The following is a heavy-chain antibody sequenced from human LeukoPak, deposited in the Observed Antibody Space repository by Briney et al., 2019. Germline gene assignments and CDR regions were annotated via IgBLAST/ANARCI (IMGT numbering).Heavy chain of an antibody. CDR2: IRYDGKNK. J-gene: IGHJ4*02. D-gene: IGHD2-15*01. V-gene: IGHV3-30*02. CDR1: GFTFSDYS. Sequence: GGSLRLSCAASGFTFSDYSMHWVRQAPGKGLNWVAFIRYDGKNKYYADSVKGRFTISRDNSKNTLYLEMSSLRAEDTAVYYCAKVRYCSGVNCYPDDNWGQGTLVTVSS. CDR3: AKVRYCSGVNCYPDDN.